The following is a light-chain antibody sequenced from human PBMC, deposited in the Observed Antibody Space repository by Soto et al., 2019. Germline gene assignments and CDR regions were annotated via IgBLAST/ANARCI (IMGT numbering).Light chain of an antibody. Sequence: MTQPRPSLSVAPGERRALSCRAIQSISSHLVWYQQKPGQAPRLVIYGASIRATGIPARFSGSGSGTEFTLTISILHSEDCAIYYCQQYNDCPPWTFGQGTKVDI. CDR1: QSISSH. CDR3: QQYNDCPPWT. J-gene: IGKJ1*01. CDR2: GAS. V-gene: IGKV3D-15*03.